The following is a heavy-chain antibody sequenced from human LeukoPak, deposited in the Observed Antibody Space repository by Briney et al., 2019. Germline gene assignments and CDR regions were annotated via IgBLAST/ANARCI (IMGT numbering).Heavy chain of an antibody. J-gene: IGHJ4*02. D-gene: IGHD6-25*01. CDR1: GGSISSYY. V-gene: IGHV4-59*01. CDR2: IYYSGST. CDR3: ARELVVAAGFDY. Sequence: SETLSLSCTVSGGSISSYYWSWIRQPPGKGLEWIGYIYYSGSTNYNPSLKSRVTISVDTSKNQFSLKLSSVTAADTAVYYCARELVVAAGFDYWGQGTLVTVSS.